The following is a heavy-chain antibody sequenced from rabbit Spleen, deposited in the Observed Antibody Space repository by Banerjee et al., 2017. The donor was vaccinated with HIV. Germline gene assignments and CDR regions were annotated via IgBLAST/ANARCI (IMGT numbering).Heavy chain of an antibody. D-gene: IGHD1-1*01. V-gene: IGHV1S45*01. CDR1: GFSFGDRDV. CDR2: INAATGKP. J-gene: IGHJ4*01. CDR3: ARDLVGVIGWNFYL. Sequence: QEQLVESGGGLVQPGTSLTLTCTASGFSFGDRDVMCWVRQAPGKGLEWIACINAATGKPVYATWAKGRFTISRTSSTTVTLRMTSLTAADRAAYFCARDLVGVIGWNFYLWGPGTLVTVS.